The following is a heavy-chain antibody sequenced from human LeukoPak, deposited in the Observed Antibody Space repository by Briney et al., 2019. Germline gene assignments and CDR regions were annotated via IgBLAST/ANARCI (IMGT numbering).Heavy chain of an antibody. Sequence: PGVSLRLSCAASGFTFSSYSMNWARQAPGKGLEGVSYISSSGRTIYYTDPVRGRFTLSRDNANNSLYLQMTSLRAEDTAVYYCARAGGSYPYYFEYWGQGTLVTVSS. CDR1: GFTFSSYS. D-gene: IGHD1-26*01. CDR3: ARAGGSYPYYFEY. V-gene: IGHV3-48*04. CDR2: ISSSGRTI. J-gene: IGHJ4*02.